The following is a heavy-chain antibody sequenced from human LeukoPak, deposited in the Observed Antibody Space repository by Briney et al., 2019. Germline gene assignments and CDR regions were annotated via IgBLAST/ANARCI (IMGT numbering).Heavy chain of an antibody. D-gene: IGHD3-16*02. J-gene: IGHJ6*02. Sequence: GGSLRLSCLASGLTVTNYAMHWVRQAPGKGLDYVSVLYSRGTSTYYADSVKGRFTVSRDSSKNTLYLQMSSLRIEDTAIYYCVRDLSGMDVWGRGTTATVSS. CDR1: GLTVTNYA. CDR3: VRDLSGMDV. V-gene: IGHV3-64D*06. CDR2: LYSRGTST.